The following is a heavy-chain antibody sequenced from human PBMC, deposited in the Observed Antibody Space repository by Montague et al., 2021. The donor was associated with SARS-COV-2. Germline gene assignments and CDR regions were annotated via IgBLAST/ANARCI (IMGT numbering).Heavy chain of an antibody. CDR3: AKEREMVRAARTLVAFDL. V-gene: IGHV4-34*01. CDR1: GGSFSVYY. CDR2: INHSGTA. Sequence: SETLSLTCAVYGGSFSVYYWSWLRQSTRSGLEGIAEINHSGTANYNPSLKSRVSISVDTSKNQFTLKLTSVTAADTAMYYCAKEREMVRAARTLVAFDLWGQGTMVTVSS. D-gene: IGHD2-2*01. J-gene: IGHJ3*01.